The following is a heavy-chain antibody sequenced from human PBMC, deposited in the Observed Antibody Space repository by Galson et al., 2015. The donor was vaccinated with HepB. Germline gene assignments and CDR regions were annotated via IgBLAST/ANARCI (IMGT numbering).Heavy chain of an antibody. D-gene: IGHD4-11*01. J-gene: IGHJ4*02. CDR1: GYTFTTYA. CDR2: INTITGNP. Sequence: SVKVSCKASGYTFTTYAMNWVRQAPGQGLEWMGWINTITGNPTYAQAFTGRFVFSLDTSVSTAYLQISSLKAEDTAVYYCARYLPPQSTVTTWAFAYWGQGTRVTVSA. V-gene: IGHV7-4-1*02. CDR3: ARYLPPQSTVTTWAFAY.